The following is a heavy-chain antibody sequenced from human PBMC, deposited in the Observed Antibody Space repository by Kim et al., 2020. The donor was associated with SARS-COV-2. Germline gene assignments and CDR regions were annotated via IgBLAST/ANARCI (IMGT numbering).Heavy chain of an antibody. CDR3: ASGDQERPYWYFDV. CDR1: GDSVRSDSYY. Sequence: SETRSLTCTVSGDSVRSDSYYWSWIRQPPGKGLEWIGYIYYSGSTNSNPSLKSRVTMSIDTSKNQFSLSVRSVTAADTAVYYCASGDQERPYWYFDVWGR. CDR2: IYYSGST. D-gene: IGHD1-1*01. J-gene: IGHJ2*01. V-gene: IGHV4-61*01.